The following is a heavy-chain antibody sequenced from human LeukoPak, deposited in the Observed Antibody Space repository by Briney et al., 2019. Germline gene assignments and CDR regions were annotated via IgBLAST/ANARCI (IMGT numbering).Heavy chain of an antibody. CDR2: INSDTYSNTI. CDR1: GFTLSTYS. D-gene: IGHD1-26*01. V-gene: IGHV3-48*02. Sequence: PGGSLRLSCAASGFTLSTYSMNWVRQAPGKGLEWISYINSDTYSNTIHYADTVKGRFTISRDNAKSSLYLQMNSLRDEDTAVYYCARERGRGRDSPWFDYWGQGTLVTVSS. J-gene: IGHJ4*02. CDR3: ARERGRGRDSPWFDY.